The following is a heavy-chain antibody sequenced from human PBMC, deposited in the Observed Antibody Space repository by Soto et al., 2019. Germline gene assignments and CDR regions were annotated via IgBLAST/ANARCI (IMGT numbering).Heavy chain of an antibody. D-gene: IGHD2-15*01. CDR2: INWNDDE. J-gene: IGHJ3*02. CDR1: GFSLNTRAVG. V-gene: IGHV2-5*01. CDR3: AHRHDLGGFDI. Sequence: QITLKESGPTLVKPTQTLTLTCTFSGFSLNTRAVGVGWIRQPPGKALEWLALINWNDDERYSPSLKDRLTSTKDTSRNNVVLTMTNVDPVDTATYYCAHRHDLGGFDIWGQGTTVTVSS.